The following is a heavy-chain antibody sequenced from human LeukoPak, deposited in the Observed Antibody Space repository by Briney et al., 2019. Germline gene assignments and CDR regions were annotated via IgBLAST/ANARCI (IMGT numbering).Heavy chain of an antibody. J-gene: IGHJ4*02. CDR1: GYTFTGYY. D-gene: IGHD6-13*01. Sequence: ASVKVSCKASGYTFTGYYMHWVRQAPGQGLEWMGWISAYNGNTNYAQKLQGRVTMTTDTSTSTAYMELRSLRSDDTAVHYCARDRTRYSSSWHLFDYWGQETLVTVSS. CDR2: ISAYNGNT. CDR3: ARDRTRYSSSWHLFDY. V-gene: IGHV1-18*04.